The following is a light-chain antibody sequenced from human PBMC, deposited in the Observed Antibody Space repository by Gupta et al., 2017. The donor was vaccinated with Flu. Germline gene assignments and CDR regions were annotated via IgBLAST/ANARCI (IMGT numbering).Light chain of an antibody. CDR1: SRDVGGYDY. CDR2: EVS. CDR3: SSYTKTNTVVV. J-gene: IGLJ2*01. Sequence: SRDVGGYDYVSWYQQHPGKAPELMIFEVSRRPSGISDRFSGSKSGNTASLTISGLLAEDEAYYYCSSYTKTNTVVVFGGGTKLTVL. V-gene: IGLV2-14*01.